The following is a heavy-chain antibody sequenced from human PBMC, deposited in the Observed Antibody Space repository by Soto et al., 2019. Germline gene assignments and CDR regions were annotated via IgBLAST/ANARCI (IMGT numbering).Heavy chain of an antibody. Sequence: QVQLQQWGAGLLKPSETLSLTCAVYGGSFSGYYWSWIRQPPGKGLEWIGEINHSGSTNYNPSLTSRVTISVDTSKNQFSLQLSSVTAADTAVYYCARVGVTTGFSQDYWGQGTLVTVSS. CDR3: ARVGVTTGFSQDY. CDR2: INHSGST. V-gene: IGHV4-34*01. J-gene: IGHJ4*02. D-gene: IGHD4-17*01. CDR1: GGSFSGYY.